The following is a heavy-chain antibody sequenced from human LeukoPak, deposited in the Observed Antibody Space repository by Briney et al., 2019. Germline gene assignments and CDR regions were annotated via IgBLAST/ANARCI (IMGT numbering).Heavy chain of an antibody. V-gene: IGHV3-21*01. J-gene: IGHJ4*02. CDR1: GFTFSSYS. CDR3: ARGESYYPYRGDTYYFDY. Sequence: GRSLRLSCAASGFTFSSYSMNWVRQAPGKGLEWVSSISSSSSYIYYADSVKGRFTISRDNAKNSLYLQMNSLRAEDTAVYYCARGESYYPYRGDTYYFDYWGQGTLVTVSS. CDR2: ISSSSSYI. D-gene: IGHD1-26*01.